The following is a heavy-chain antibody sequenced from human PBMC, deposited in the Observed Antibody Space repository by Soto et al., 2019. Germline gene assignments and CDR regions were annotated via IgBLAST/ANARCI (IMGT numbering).Heavy chain of an antibody. CDR3: AKCRGQNWNFDY. J-gene: IGHJ4*02. CDR2: ISGSGGTA. V-gene: IGHV3-23*01. Sequence: EVQLLESGGGSVQPGGSLRLSCAASGFTFSGYAMHWVRRPPGKGLEWVSSISGSGGTAYYADSVKGRFSISRDSLVNTLYLQMNSLRAEESADYYCAKCRGQNWNFDYWDQGTLVTVSP. CDR1: GFTFSGYA. D-gene: IGHD1-1*01.